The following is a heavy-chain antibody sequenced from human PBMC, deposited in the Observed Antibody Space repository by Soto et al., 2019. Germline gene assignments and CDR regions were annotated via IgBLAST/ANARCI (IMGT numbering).Heavy chain of an antibody. CDR1: GYMFPIYH. D-gene: IGHD5-12*01. V-gene: IGHV5-10-1*01. CDR2: IDPTDSRT. J-gene: IGHJ4*02. CDR3: ARHDSSGDFDF. Sequence: PXESLKISCEASGYMFPIYHISWVRQMPGKGLEWVGKIDPTDSRTMYRPSSRARITISVDKSINTAYLEWGRLKASDTAMYYCARHDSSGDFDFCGQGTQVTVSS.